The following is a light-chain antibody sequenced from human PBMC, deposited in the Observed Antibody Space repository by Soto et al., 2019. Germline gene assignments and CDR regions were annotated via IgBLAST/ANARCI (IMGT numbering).Light chain of an antibody. CDR1: QSLLSSNGYNS. CDR2: LGS. J-gene: IGKJ1*01. Sequence: DIVLTQSPLSLPVTPGEPASISCRSSQSLLSSNGYNSLDWYLQRPGQSPQLLIYLGSNRASGVPDRFSGSGSGTHFTLKISRVEAEDVGVYYCMQALQTPWALGQGTKLDIK. CDR3: MQALQTPWA. V-gene: IGKV2-28*01.